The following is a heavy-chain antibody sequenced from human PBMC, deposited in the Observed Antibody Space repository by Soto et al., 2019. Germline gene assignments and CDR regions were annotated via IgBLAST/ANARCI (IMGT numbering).Heavy chain of an antibody. D-gene: IGHD6-13*01. V-gene: IGHV1-18*01. CDR3: ARDLAWRAAAENDY. Sequence: ASVKVSCKASGYTFTSYGISWVRQAPGQGLEWMGWISAYNGNTNYAQKLQGRVTMTTDTSTSTAYKEMRSLRSDDTAVYYCARDLAWRAAAENDYWGQGTLVTVSS. CDR1: GYTFTSYG. CDR2: ISAYNGNT. J-gene: IGHJ4*02.